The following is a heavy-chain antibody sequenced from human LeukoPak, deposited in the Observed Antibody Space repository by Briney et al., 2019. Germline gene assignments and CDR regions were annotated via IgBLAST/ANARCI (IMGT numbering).Heavy chain of an antibody. Sequence: SCKASGYTFSSYAMHWVRQAPGKGLEWVAVISYDGSNKYYADSVKGRFTISRDNSKNTLYLQMNSLRAEDTAVYYCARVGRQKSGSHGAFDIWGQGTMVTVSS. CDR2: ISYDGSNK. D-gene: IGHD1-26*01. V-gene: IGHV3-30-3*01. CDR3: ARVGRQKSGSHGAFDI. CDR1: GYTFSSYA. J-gene: IGHJ3*02.